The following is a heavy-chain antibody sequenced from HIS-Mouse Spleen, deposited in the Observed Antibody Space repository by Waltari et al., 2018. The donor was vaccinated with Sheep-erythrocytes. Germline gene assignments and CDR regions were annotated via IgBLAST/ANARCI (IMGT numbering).Heavy chain of an antibody. CDR3: ARVASGATFDY. CDR2: ISSSSSYI. Sequence: EVQLVESGGGLVKPGGSLRLSCAASGFTFSSYSMNWVRQAPGKGLEWVSSISSSSSYIYYADSVKGGFTISRDNAKNSLYLQMNSLRAEDTAVYYCARVASGATFDYWGQGTLVTVSS. V-gene: IGHV3-21*01. D-gene: IGHD1-26*01. CDR1: GFTFSSYS. J-gene: IGHJ4*02.